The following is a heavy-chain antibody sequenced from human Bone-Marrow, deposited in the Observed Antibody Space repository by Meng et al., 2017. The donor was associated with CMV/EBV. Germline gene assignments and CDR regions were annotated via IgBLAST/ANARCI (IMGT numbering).Heavy chain of an antibody. CDR1: GFTFSSYA. J-gene: IGHJ4*02. CDR2: ISYDGSNK. CDR3: AKSPQRYCSGGSCYPDYFDY. D-gene: IGHD2-15*01. Sequence: GESLKISCAASGFTFSSYAMHWVRQAPGKGLEWVAVISYDGSNKYYADSVKGRFTISRDNSKNTLYLQMNSLRAEDTAVYYCAKSPQRYCSGGSCYPDYFDYWGQGTLVTVSS. V-gene: IGHV3-30*04.